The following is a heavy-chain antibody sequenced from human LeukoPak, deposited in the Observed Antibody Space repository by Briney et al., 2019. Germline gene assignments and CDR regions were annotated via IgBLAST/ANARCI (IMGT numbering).Heavy chain of an antibody. D-gene: IGHD3-22*01. CDR3: ARTLNYYDSSGYLPDLYFDY. V-gene: IGHV4-30-2*01. CDR2: IYHSGST. Sequence: NPSETLSLTCAVSGGSISSGGYSWSWTRQPPGKGLEWIGYIYHSGSTYYNPSLKSRVTISVDRSKNQFSLKLSSVTAADTAVYYCARTLNYYDSSGYLPDLYFDYWGQGTLVTVSS. J-gene: IGHJ4*02. CDR1: GGSISSGGYS.